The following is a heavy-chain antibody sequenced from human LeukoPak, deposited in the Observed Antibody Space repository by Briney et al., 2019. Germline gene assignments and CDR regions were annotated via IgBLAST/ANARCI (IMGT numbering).Heavy chain of an antibody. J-gene: IGHJ4*02. D-gene: IGHD5-18*01. CDR2: IKQDGSEK. Sequence: PGGSLRLSCAASGFTFSSYWMSWVRQAPGKGLEWVANIKQDGSEKYYVDSVKGRFTISRDNAKNSLYLQMNSLRAEDTAVYYCARGLNTAMVPFDYWGRGTLVTVSS. CDR1: GFTFSSYW. V-gene: IGHV3-7*01. CDR3: ARGLNTAMVPFDY.